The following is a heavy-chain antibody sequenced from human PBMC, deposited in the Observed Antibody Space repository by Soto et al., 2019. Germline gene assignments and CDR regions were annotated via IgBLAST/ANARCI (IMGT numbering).Heavy chain of an antibody. CDR2: ITNTGITT. Sequence: PGGSLRLSCAASGFGFSTHALSWVRQAPGKGLEWLSSITNTGITTRYADSVKGRFTISRENSRNTLHLQMNNLRVDDTAVYYCAKGFDYGDPKHIDHWGQGTLVTVSS. CDR3: AKGFDYGDPKHIDH. D-gene: IGHD4-17*01. CDR1: GFGFSTHA. J-gene: IGHJ4*02. V-gene: IGHV3-23*01.